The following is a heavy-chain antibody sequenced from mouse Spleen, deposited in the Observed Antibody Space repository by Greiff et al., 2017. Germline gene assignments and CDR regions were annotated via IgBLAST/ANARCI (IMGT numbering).Heavy chain of an antibody. D-gene: IGHD1-1*01. V-gene: IGHV5-9*02. CDR1: GFAFSSYD. CDR3: ARHSLYYYGSSPFAY. J-gene: IGHJ3*01. CDR2: ISSGGSYT. Sequence: VQLKESGGGLVKPGGSLKLSCAASGFAFSSYDMSWVRQTPEKRLEWVATISSGGSYTYYPDSVKGRFTISRDNARNTLYLQMSSLRSEDTALYYCARHSLYYYGSSPFAYWGQGTLVTVSA.